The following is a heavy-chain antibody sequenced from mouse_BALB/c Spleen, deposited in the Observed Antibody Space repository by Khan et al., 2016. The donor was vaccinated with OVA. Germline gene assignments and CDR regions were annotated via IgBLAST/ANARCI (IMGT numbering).Heavy chain of an antibody. CDR3: ARLGYYDNREAFAY. CDR2: IHTVGHYP. Sequence: EVQLVETGGDLVKTGGSLKLSCASSGFTFSTYGMSWVRQTPDKRLAWFATIHTVGHYPYYLDNFQGRFTLPRDNAENILYLPLTILRSEDTAMYFCARLGYYDNREAFAYWGQGTLGTVSA. V-gene: IGHV5-6*01. J-gene: IGHJ3*01. D-gene: IGHD1-1*01. CDR1: GFTFSTYG.